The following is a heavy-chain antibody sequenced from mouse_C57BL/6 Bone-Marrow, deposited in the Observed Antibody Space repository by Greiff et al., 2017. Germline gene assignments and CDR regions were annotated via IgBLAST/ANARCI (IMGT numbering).Heavy chain of an antibody. D-gene: IGHD3-1*01. J-gene: IGHJ2*01. CDR3: ARSRRPYDYFDY. CDR2: INPSSGYT. Sequence: QVQLQQSGAELAKPGASVKLSCKASGYTFTSYWMHWVKQRPGQGLEWIGNINPSSGYTKYNQKFKDKATLTADKSSSTAYMQLSSLTYEDSAVFYCARSRRPYDYFDYWGQGTTLTVSS. V-gene: IGHV1-7*01. CDR1: GYTFTSYW.